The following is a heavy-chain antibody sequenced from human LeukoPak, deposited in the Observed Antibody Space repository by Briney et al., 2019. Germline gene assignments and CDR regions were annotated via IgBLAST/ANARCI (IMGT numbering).Heavy chain of an antibody. Sequence: GGSLRLSCAASGFTFSNAWMNWVRQAPGRGLVWISHIDGNGRTTNYGDSVRGRFTVSRDNAKNTLYLQMNSLRAEDTAVYYCARDVPRTSGPWGQGTLVTVSS. V-gene: IGHV3-74*01. CDR2: IDGNGRTT. CDR1: GFTFSNAW. CDR3: ARDVPRTSGP. J-gene: IGHJ5*02. D-gene: IGHD3-10*01.